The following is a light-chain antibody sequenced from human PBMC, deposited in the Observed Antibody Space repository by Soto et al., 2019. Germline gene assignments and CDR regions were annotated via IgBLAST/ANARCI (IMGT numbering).Light chain of an antibody. CDR1: QAVNTR. Sequence: EILFTQSPATLSSFPGDRVTLSCRASQAVNTRLAWYQHKPGQAPRLLIYLASNRDAGVPARFSGSGSGTDFTLTISDVEPEDFEVYYCHQRQSWPRTFGQGTKVDIK. J-gene: IGKJ1*01. V-gene: IGKV3-11*01. CDR3: HQRQSWPRT. CDR2: LAS.